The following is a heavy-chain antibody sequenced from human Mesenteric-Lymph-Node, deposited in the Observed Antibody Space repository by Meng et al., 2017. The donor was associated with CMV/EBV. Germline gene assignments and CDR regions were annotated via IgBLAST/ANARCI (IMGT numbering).Heavy chain of an antibody. J-gene: IGHJ4*02. CDR1: GFTFSSYS. CDR3: ASGMGTVTGSRKPIDY. D-gene: IGHD4-11*01. Sequence: GSLRLSCAASGFTFSSYSMNWVRQAPGKGLEWVSSISSSTTYIYYADSVKGRFTISRDNAKNSLYLQMNRLRAEDTAVYYCASGMGTVTGSRKPIDYWGQGTLVTVSS. CDR2: ISSSTTYI. V-gene: IGHV3-21*01.